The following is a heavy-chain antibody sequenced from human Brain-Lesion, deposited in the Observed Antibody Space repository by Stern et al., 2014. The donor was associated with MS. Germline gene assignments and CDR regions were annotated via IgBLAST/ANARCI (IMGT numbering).Heavy chain of an antibody. CDR3: ARVYNTIYGIVTQRGSGMDX. CDR1: GFTFRNYW. Sequence: VQLVESGGGLVHPGGSLTISCTAAGFTFRNYWMTWVRQAPGQGLEWVANIKQAGTATHYVDSVKGRFTISRDNARNSLYLQMNSLRVEDTAIYYCARVYNTIYGIVTQRGSGMDXXGQGTTVIVSS. J-gene: IGHJ6*02. D-gene: IGHD3-3*01. CDR2: IKQAGTAT. V-gene: IGHV3-7*01.